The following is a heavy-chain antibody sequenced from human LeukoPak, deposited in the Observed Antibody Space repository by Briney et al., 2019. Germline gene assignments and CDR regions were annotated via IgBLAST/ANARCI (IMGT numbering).Heavy chain of an antibody. D-gene: IGHD1-26*01. CDR3: ASIGSGSYFFGY. J-gene: IGHJ4*02. CDR2: INHSGST. CDR1: GGSFSGYY. V-gene: IGHV4-34*01. Sequence: PSETLSLTCAVYGGSFSGYYWSWIRQPPGKGLEWIGEINHSGSTNYNPSLKSRVTISVDTSKNQFSLKLSSVTAADTAVYYCASIGSGSYFFGYWGQGTLVTVSS.